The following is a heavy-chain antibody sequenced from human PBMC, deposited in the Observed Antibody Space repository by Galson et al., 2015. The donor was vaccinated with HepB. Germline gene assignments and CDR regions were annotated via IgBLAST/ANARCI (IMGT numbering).Heavy chain of an antibody. D-gene: IGHD5-18*01. Sequence: SLRLSCAASGFTVSSNYMSWVRQAPGKGLEWVSVIYSGGSTYYADSVKGRFTISRDNSKNTLYLQMNSLRAEDTAVYYCARAQLWSWFDPWGQGTLVTVPS. CDR2: IYSGGST. J-gene: IGHJ5*02. CDR3: ARAQLWSWFDP. CDR1: GFTVSSNY. V-gene: IGHV3-53*01.